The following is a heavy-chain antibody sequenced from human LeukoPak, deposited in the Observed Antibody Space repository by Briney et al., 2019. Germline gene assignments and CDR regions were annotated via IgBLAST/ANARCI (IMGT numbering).Heavy chain of an antibody. Sequence: GGSLRLSCAASGFTFTSYWMSWVRQAPGKGLEWVANIKQDGSEKYYVDSVKGRFTISRDNAKNSLYLQMNSLRAEDTAIYYCARSYLKMASASWGQGTLVTVSS. V-gene: IGHV3-7*01. D-gene: IGHD3-10*01. CDR1: GFTFTSYW. CDR2: IKQDGSEK. J-gene: IGHJ5*02. CDR3: ARSYLKMASAS.